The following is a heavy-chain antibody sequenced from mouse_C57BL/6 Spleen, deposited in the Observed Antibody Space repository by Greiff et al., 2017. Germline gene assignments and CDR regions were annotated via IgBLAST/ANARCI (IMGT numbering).Heavy chain of an antibody. CDR3: ARWLSHYYAMDY. CDR2: ISYDGSN. CDR1: GYSITSGYY. V-gene: IGHV3-6*01. Sequence: EVQRVESGPGLVKPSQSLSLTCSVTGYSITSGYYWNWIRQFPGNKLEWMGYISYDGSNNYNPSLKNRISITRDTSKNQFFLKLNSVTTEDTATYYCARWLSHYYAMDYWGQGTSVTVSS. J-gene: IGHJ4*01. D-gene: IGHD2-2*01.